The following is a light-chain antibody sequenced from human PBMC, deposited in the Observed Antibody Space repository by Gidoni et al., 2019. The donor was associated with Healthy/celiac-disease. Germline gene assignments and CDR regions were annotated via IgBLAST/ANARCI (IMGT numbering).Light chain of an antibody. Sequence: DIQMTQPPSSLSASVGDRVTITCRASHSSSSYLNWYQQKPGKAPKLLIYAASSLQSGVPSRFSGSGSGTDFTLTISSLQPEDFATYYCQQSYSTPRTFGQGTKVEIK. CDR2: AAS. J-gene: IGKJ1*01. V-gene: IGKV1-39*01. CDR3: QQSYSTPRT. CDR1: HSSSSY.